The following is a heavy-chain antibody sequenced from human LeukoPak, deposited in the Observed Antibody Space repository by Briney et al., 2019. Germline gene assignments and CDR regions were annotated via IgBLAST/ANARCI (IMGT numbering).Heavy chain of an antibody. CDR2: INWNGGST. CDR1: GFTFGTYW. Sequence: PGGSLRLSCAASGFTFGTYWMQWVRQAPGKGLEWVSGINWNGGSTGYADSVKGRFTISRDNAKNSLYLQMNSLRAEDTAVYYCARDGGYDILTGLVGYYFDYWGQGTLVTVSS. V-gene: IGHV3-20*04. D-gene: IGHD3-9*01. J-gene: IGHJ4*02. CDR3: ARDGGYDILTGLVGYYFDY.